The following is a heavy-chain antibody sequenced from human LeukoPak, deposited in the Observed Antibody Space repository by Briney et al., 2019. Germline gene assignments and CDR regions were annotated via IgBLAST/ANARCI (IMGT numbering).Heavy chain of an antibody. V-gene: IGHV4-59*01. D-gene: IGHD3-10*01. J-gene: IGHJ6*02. CDR2: IYYSGST. CDR3: ARDNITMVRGIHYYYYGMDV. CDR1: GGSISSYY. Sequence: SETLSLTCTVSGGSISSYYWSWIRQPPGKGLEWIGYIYYSGSTNYNPSLKSRVTISVDTSKNQFSLKLSSVTAADTAVYYCARDNITMVRGIHYYYYGMDVWGQGTTVTVSS.